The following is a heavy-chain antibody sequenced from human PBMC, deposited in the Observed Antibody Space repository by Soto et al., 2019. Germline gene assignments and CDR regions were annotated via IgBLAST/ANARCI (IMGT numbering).Heavy chain of an antibody. V-gene: IGHV3-73*01. CDR2: IRSKANSYAT. Sequence: GGSLRLSCAASGFTFSGSAMHWVRQASGKGLEWVGRIRSKANSYATAYAASVKGRFTISRDDSKNTAYLQMNSLKTEDTAVYYCTAPRNGAAAGNYYMDVWGKGTTVTVSS. J-gene: IGHJ6*03. D-gene: IGHD6-13*01. CDR1: GFTFSGSA. CDR3: TAPRNGAAAGNYYMDV.